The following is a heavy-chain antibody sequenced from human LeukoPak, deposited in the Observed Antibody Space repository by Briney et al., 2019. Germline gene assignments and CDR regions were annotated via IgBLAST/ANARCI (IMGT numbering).Heavy chain of an antibody. Sequence: PSETLSLTCTVSGGSVSSGSYYWIWIRQPPGKGLEWIGYIYYSGSTNYNPSLKSRVTISVDTSKNQFSLKLSSVTAADTAVYYCATNPSTLYYHYGMDVWGQGTTVTVSS. J-gene: IGHJ6*02. CDR2: IYYSGST. CDR3: ATNPSTLYYHYGMDV. CDR1: GGSVSSGSYY. D-gene: IGHD2-2*01. V-gene: IGHV4-61*01.